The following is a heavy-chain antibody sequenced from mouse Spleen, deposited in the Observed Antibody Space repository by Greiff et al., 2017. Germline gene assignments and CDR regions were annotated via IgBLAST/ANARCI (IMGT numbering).Heavy chain of an antibody. CDR2: IIGGGSYT. J-gene: IGHJ4*01. Sequence: EVKLMESGGGLVKPGGSLKLSCAASGFAFSSYGMSWVRQTPEKRLEWVATIIGGGSYTYYPDSVKGRFIISRDNAKNNLDLQMSSLGSEEAALYCCVRQDYDGYHYALDYWGQGTSVTVSS. CDR3: VRQDYDGYHYALDY. D-gene: IGHD2-3*01. CDR1: GFAFSSYG. V-gene: IGHV5-9-2*01.